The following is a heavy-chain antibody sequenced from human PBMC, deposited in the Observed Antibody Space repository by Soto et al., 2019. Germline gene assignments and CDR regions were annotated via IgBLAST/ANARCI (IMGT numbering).Heavy chain of an antibody. Sequence: SETLSLPCSVYGWSFSGYYWSWIRQPPGKGLEWIGEINHSGSTNYNPSLKSRVTISVDTSKNQFSLKLSSVTAADTAVYYCARHDSSGYYYVGYYFDYWGQGTLVTVSS. CDR3: ARHDSSGYYYVGYYFDY. J-gene: IGHJ4*02. CDR1: GWSFSGYY. D-gene: IGHD3-22*01. V-gene: IGHV4-34*01. CDR2: INHSGST.